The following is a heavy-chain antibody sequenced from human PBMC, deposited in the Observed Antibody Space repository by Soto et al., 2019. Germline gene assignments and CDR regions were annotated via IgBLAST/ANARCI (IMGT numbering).Heavy chain of an antibody. CDR2: INPNSGGT. V-gene: IGHV1-2*04. Sequence: ASVKVSCKASRYTFTGYYMHWLRQAPGQGLEWMGWINPNSGGTNYAQKFQGWVTMTRDTSISTAYMELSRLRSDDTAVYYCARESGQWLVLDYWGQGTLVTSPQ. CDR1: RYTFTGYY. CDR3: ARESGQWLVLDY. J-gene: IGHJ4*02. D-gene: IGHD6-19*01.